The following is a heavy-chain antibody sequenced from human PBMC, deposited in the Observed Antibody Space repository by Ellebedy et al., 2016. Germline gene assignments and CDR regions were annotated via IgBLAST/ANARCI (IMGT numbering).Heavy chain of an antibody. CDR2: INGDGSNR. CDR1: GFTFSNYW. D-gene: IGHD5-24*01. J-gene: IGHJ4*02. CDR3: ARDNGYKFDY. V-gene: IGHV3-74*01. Sequence: GESLKISXAASGFTFSNYWMFWVRQAPGKGLVWVSIINGDGSNRNYVDSVKGRFTISRDNAKNTLSLQMNSLRVEDTGVYYCARDNGYKFDYWGQGTLVTVSS.